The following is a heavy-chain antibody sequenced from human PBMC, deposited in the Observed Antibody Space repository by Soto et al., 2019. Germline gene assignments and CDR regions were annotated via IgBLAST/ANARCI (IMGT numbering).Heavy chain of an antibody. CDR3: ARGGSGYVWVNEF. V-gene: IGHV1-69*01. D-gene: IGHD3-22*01. CDR2: IIPISGTA. J-gene: IGHJ4*02. Sequence: QEQLVQSGAEVKKPGSSVKVSCKASGGIFSSYAISWVRQAPGQGLEWMGGIIPISGTANYAQKSQGRVTITAAECTNTAYMDLSSLKSEARAIYYCARGGSGYVWVNEFRGQGTLVTVSS. CDR1: GGIFSSYA.